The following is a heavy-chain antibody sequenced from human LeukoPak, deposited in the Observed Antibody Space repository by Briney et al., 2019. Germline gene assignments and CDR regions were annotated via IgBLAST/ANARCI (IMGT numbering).Heavy chain of an antibody. CDR2: ISYDGSNK. V-gene: IGHV3-30-3*01. CDR3: ARDLDPYTAMELDY. D-gene: IGHD5-18*01. Sequence: GGSLRLSCAASGVTFSSYAMHWVRQAPGKGLEWVAVISYDGSNKYYADSVKGRFTISRDNSKNTLYLQMNSLRAEDTAVYYCARDLDPYTAMELDYWGQGTLVTVSS. CDR1: GVTFSSYA. J-gene: IGHJ4*02.